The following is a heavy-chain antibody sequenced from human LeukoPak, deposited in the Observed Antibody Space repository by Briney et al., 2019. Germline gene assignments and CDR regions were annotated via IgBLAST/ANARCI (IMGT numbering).Heavy chain of an antibody. D-gene: IGHD1-1*01. CDR3: AREGIGRYYYYHYIDV. CDR2: ISSSGSTI. CDR1: GFTFSDYY. Sequence: GGSLRLSCAASGFTFSDYYMSWIRQAPGKGLEWVSYISSSGSTIYYADSVKGRFTISRDNAKNSLYLQMNSLRDEDTAAYYCAREGIGRYYYYHYIDVWGKGTTVTISS. V-gene: IGHV3-11*04. J-gene: IGHJ6*03.